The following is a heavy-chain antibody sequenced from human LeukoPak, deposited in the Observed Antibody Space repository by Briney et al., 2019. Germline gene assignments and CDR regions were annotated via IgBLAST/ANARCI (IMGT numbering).Heavy chain of an antibody. CDR2: INHSGST. CDR1: GGSFSGYY. V-gene: IGHV4-34*01. J-gene: IGHJ4*02. CDR3: ASTGYITGTTVY. Sequence: SETLSLTCAVYGGSFSGYYWSWIRQPPGKGLEWIGEINHSGSTSYNPSLKSRVTISVDTSKNQFSLKLSSVTAADTAVYYCASTGYITGTTVYWGQGTLVTVSS. D-gene: IGHD1-7*01.